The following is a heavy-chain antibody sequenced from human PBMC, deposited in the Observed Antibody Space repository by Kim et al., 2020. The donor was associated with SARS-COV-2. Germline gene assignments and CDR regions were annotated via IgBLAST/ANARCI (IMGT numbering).Heavy chain of an antibody. CDR3: ARGPHCSGGSCYSDYNWFDP. CDR2: INHSGST. J-gene: IGHJ5*02. CDR1: GGSFSGYY. V-gene: IGHV4-34*01. D-gene: IGHD2-15*01. Sequence: SETLSLTCAVYGGSFSGYYWSWIRQPPGKGLEWIGEINHSGSTNYNPSLKSRVTISVDTSKNQFSLKLSSVTAADTAVYYCARGPHCSGGSCYSDYNWFDPWGQGTLVTVSS.